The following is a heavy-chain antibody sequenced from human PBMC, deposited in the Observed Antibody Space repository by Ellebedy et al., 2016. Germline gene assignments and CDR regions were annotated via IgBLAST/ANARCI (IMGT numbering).Heavy chain of an antibody. CDR2: INSDGSST. Sequence: LSLTCAASGFTFSSYWTHWVRQAPGKGLVWVSRINSDGSSTSYADSVKGRFTISRDNAKNTLNLQMNSRRAEDTAVYYCARDGIVGASTDYWGQGTLVTVSS. J-gene: IGHJ4*02. CDR3: ARDGIVGASTDY. CDR1: GFTFSSYW. V-gene: IGHV3-74*01. D-gene: IGHD1-26*01.